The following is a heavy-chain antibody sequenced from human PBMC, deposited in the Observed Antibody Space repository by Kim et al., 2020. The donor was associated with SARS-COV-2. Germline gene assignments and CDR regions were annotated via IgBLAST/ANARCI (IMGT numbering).Heavy chain of an antibody. D-gene: IGHD2-2*01. J-gene: IGHJ4*02. V-gene: IGHV1-46*01. CDR2: INPSGGST. CDR3: ARDPYCSSTSCYGGYYFDY. CDR1: GYTFTSYY. Sequence: ASVKVSCKASGYTFTSYYMHWVRQAPGQGLEWMGIINPSGGSTSYAQKFQGRVTMTRDTSTSTVYMELSSLRSEDTAVYYCARDPYCSSTSCYGGYYFDYWGQGTLVTVSS.